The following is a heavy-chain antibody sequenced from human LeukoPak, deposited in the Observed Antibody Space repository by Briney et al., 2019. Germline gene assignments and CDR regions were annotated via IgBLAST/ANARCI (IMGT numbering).Heavy chain of an antibody. V-gene: IGHV3-7*01. D-gene: IGHD5-24*01. CDR1: GFTFSSYW. CDR2: IKQDGSEK. CDR3: ASWRWLQSDVDY. Sequence: GGSLRLSCAASGFTFSSYWMSWVRQAPGKGLEWVANIKQDGSEKYYVDSVKGRSTISRDNAKNSLYLQMNSLRAEDTAVYYCASWRWLQSDVDYWGQGTLVTVSS. J-gene: IGHJ4*02.